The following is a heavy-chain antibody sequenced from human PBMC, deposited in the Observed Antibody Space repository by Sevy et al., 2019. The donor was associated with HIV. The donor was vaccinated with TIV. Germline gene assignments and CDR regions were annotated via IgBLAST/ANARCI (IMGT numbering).Heavy chain of an antibody. CDR3: ARADTIFGVVTPDAFDI. J-gene: IGHJ3*02. D-gene: IGHD3-3*01. CDR2: IYYSGST. V-gene: IGHV4-31*03. Sequence: SETLSLTCTVSGGSISSGGYYWSWIRQHPGKGQEWIGYIYYSGSTYYNPSLKSRVTISVDTSKNQFSLKLSSVTAADTAVYYCARADTIFGVVTPDAFDIWGQGTMVTVSS. CDR1: GGSISSGGYY.